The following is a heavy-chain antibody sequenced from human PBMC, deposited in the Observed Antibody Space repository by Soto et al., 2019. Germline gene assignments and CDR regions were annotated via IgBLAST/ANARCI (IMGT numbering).Heavy chain of an antibody. CDR2: TYYRSKWYN. CDR3: ARDQPVSYSSGWYDLDY. J-gene: IGHJ4*02. Sequence: SHTLSLTCAISGYSVASNSAAWNLIRQSPSRGLEWLGRTYYRSKWYNDYAVSVKSRITINPDTSKNQFSLQLNSVTPEDTAVYYCARDQPVSYSSGWYDLDYWGQGTLVTVSS. V-gene: IGHV6-1*01. CDR1: GYSVASNSAA. D-gene: IGHD6-19*01.